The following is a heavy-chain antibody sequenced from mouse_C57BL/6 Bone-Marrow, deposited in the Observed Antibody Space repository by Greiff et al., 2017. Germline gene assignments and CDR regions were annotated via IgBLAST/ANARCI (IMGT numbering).Heavy chain of an antibody. CDR3: ARCPYYYGSRNWYFDV. Sequence: VQLQQSGPVLVKPGASVKMSCKASGYTFTDYYMNWVKQSHGKSLEWIGVINPYNAGPSYNQKFNGQATFTVDKSACTAYLELNSLTSEDSAVYYCARCPYYYGSRNWYFDVWGTGTTVTVSS. CDR1: GYTFTDYY. CDR2: INPYNAGP. J-gene: IGHJ1*03. D-gene: IGHD1-1*01. V-gene: IGHV1-19*01.